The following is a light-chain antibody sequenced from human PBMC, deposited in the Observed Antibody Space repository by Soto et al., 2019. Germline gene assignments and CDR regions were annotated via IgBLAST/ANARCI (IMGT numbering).Light chain of an antibody. Sequence: EIVLTQSPGTLSLSPGERATLSCRASQSVSSSYLAWYQQKPGQAPRLLIYGASSRATGIPDRFSGSGSGTDFPLTISRLEPEDFAVYYCQQYGSSPPYTFGQETKLEIK. CDR1: QSVSSSY. J-gene: IGKJ2*01. CDR2: GAS. V-gene: IGKV3-20*01. CDR3: QQYGSSPPYT.